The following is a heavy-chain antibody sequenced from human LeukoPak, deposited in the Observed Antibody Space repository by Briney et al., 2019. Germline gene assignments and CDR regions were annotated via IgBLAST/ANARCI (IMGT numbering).Heavy chain of an antibody. CDR3: ARAYSYGNDY. J-gene: IGHJ4*02. D-gene: IGHD5-18*01. CDR1: GFTFSSYS. V-gene: IGHV3-48*01. CDR2: ISSSTGII. Sequence: GGSLRLSCAASGFTFSSYSMNWVRQAPGKGREWVSQISSSTGIIYYADSVKGRFTISRDNAKNSLYLQMNSLRAEDTAVYYCARAYSYGNDYWGQGTLVTVSS.